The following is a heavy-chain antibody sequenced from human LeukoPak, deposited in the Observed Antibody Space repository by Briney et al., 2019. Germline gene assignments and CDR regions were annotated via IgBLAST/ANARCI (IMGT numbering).Heavy chain of an antibody. D-gene: IGHD2/OR15-2a*01. CDR3: ARHNNWAFDY. CDR1: GYSFASYW. J-gene: IGHJ4*02. CDR2: IHPNDGSS. Sequence: GESLKISCQASGYSFASYWIGWVRQMSGKGLEWMAIIHPNDGSSIYSPSFEGQVTISADKSINTAYLEWSTLKASDTAIYSCARHNNWAFDYWDRGTLLTVSS. V-gene: IGHV5-51*01.